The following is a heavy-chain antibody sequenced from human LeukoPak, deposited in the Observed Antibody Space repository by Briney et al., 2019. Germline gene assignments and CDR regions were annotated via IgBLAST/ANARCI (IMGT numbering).Heavy chain of an antibody. CDR2: ISGSGGDT. V-gene: IGHV3-23*01. D-gene: IGHD2-15*01. CDR3: AKTTAGYSSGRYPGWPIDY. J-gene: IGHJ4*02. CDR1: GFTFRSYA. Sequence: GGSLRLSCVASGFTFRSYAIYWVRQAPGKGLEWVSGISGSGGDTYFADSVKGRFTISRDNSKDTVFLQMDSLRAEDTAVYYCAKTTAGYSSGRYPGWPIDYWGQGTLVTVSS.